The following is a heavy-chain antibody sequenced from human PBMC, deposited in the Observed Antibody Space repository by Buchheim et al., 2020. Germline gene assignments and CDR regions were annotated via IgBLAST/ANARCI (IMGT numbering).Heavy chain of an antibody. CDR3: ANGYCSSTSCYDYYYYGMDV. CDR2: IRYDGSNK. J-gene: IGHJ6*02. Sequence: QVQLVESGGGVVQPGRSLRLSCAASGFTFSSYGMHWVRQAPGKGLEWVAFIRYDGSNKYYADSVKGRFTISSDNSKNTLYLQMNSLRAEDTAVYYCANGYCSSTSCYDYYYYGMDVWGQGTT. D-gene: IGHD2-2*01. V-gene: IGHV3-30*02. CDR1: GFTFSSYG.